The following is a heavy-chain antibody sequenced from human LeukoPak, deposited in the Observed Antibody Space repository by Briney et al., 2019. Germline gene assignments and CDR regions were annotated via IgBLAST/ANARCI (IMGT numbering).Heavy chain of an antibody. CDR2: ISSSSSYI. D-gene: IGHD3-22*01. Sequence: GGSLRLSCAASGFTFSGYSMTWVRQAPGKGLEWVSSISSSSSYIYYADSVKGRFTISRDNAKNSLYLQMSSLRVEDTAVYYCAREHSGGGNYYDSSGYYRSFDYWGQGTPVTVSS. CDR1: GFTFSGYS. J-gene: IGHJ4*02. CDR3: AREHSGGGNYYDSSGYYRSFDY. V-gene: IGHV3-21*01.